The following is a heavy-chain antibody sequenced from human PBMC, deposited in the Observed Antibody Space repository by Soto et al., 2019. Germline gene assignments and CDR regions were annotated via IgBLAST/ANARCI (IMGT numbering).Heavy chain of an antibody. D-gene: IGHD6-13*01. CDR2: ISAGGNLI. V-gene: IGHV3-23*01. CDR3: AKRQCIGAAAKNFDF. Sequence: GGSLRLSCAASGFIFSTHAMSWVRQVPGKGLGWVSGISAGGNLIYYADSVRGRFTMSRDNSKNMLYLQMNSLRAEDTAVYFCAKRQCIGAAAKNFDFWGQGARVTVSS. J-gene: IGHJ4*02. CDR1: GFIFSTHA.